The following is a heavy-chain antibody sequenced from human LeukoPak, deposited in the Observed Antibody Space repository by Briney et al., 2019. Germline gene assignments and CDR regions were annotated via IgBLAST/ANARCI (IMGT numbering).Heavy chain of an antibody. CDR3: AKYCSDPTCFLDY. Sequence: GGSLRLSCAASGFTFSSFAMSWVRQAPGKGLGWVSAISGSGTGTYYADSVKGRFAISRDTSKNTLYLQMNRLRGEDTDVYYCAKYCSDPTCFLDYWGQGTLVTVSS. J-gene: IGHJ4*02. V-gene: IGHV3-23*01. CDR2: ISGSGTGT. CDR1: GFTFSSFA. D-gene: IGHD2-2*01.